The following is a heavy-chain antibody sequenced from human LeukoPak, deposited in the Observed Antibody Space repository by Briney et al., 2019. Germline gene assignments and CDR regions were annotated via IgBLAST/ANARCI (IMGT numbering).Heavy chain of an antibody. Sequence: GESLKISCKGFGYTFSNHWIAWLRQMPGKGLEWMGIMYPGDSDTRYSPSFQGQVTFSVDKSIATAYLGWSSLKASDTALYYCARRGVLDGLDVWGQGTTVTVSS. CDR2: MYPGDSDT. D-gene: IGHD3-3*01. J-gene: IGHJ6*02. V-gene: IGHV5-51*01. CDR1: GYTFSNHW. CDR3: ARRGVLDGLDV.